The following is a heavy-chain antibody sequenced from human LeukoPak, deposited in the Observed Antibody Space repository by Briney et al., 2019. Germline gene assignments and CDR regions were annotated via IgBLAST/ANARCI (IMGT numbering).Heavy chain of an antibody. J-gene: IGHJ4*02. CDR3: ARVGRTSANFDY. CDR1: GFAFSDYY. CDR2: ISNSGSAM. V-gene: IGHV3-11*04. Sequence: KSGGSLRLSCAASGFAFSDYYMSWIRQAPGKGLEWVSYISNSGSAMYYTDSMRGRFTISRDNAKNSLYLQVNSLRAEDTAIYFCARVGRTSANFDYWGQGTLVTVSS.